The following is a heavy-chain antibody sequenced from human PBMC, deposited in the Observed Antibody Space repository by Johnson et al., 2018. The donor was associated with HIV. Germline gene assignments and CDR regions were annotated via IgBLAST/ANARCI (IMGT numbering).Heavy chain of an antibody. D-gene: IGHD5-18*01. J-gene: IGHJ3*02. CDR3: ARAYSYGAFDI. V-gene: IGHV3-13*01. Sequence: VQLVESGGGLVQPGGSLRLSCAASGFTLSRYDMHWVRQATGKGLEWVSAIGTAGDTYYPGSVKGRFTISRENAKNSLYLQMNSLRAEDTAVYYCARAYSYGAFDIWGLGTKVTVSS. CDR2: IGTAGDT. CDR1: GFTLSRYD.